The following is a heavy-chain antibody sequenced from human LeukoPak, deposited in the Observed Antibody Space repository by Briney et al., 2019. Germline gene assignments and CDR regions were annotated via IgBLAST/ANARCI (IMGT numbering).Heavy chain of an antibody. J-gene: IGHJ6*02. D-gene: IGHD3-10*01. CDR1: GESFSGYY. CDR2: INHSGST. V-gene: IGHV4-34*01. Sequence: SETLSLTCAVYGESFSGYYWSRIRQPPGKGLEWIGEINHSGSTNYNPSLKSRVTISVDTSKNQFSLKLSSVTAADTAVYYCATGPATVYGSGSDYYGMDVWGQGTTVTVSS. CDR3: ATGPATVYGSGSDYYGMDV.